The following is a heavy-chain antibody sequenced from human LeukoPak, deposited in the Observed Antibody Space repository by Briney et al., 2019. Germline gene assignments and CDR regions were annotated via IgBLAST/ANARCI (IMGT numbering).Heavy chain of an antibody. CDR3: ATTNQMATMSFDY. CDR1: GYSFTSYW. Sequence: GESLKISCKGSGYSFTSYWIGWVRQIPGKGLEWMGIIYPGDSDTRYSPSFQGQVTISADKSISTAYLQWSSLKASDTAMYYCATTNQMATMSFDYWGQGTLVTVSS. V-gene: IGHV5-51*01. D-gene: IGHD5-24*01. CDR2: IYPGDSDT. J-gene: IGHJ4*02.